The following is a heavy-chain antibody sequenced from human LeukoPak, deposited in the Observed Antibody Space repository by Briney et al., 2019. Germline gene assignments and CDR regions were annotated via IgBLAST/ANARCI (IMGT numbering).Heavy chain of an antibody. V-gene: IGHV4-59*01. Sequence: PSETLSLTCTVSGGSISSYYWSWIRPPPGQGLGWIGYIDYSGSTNYNPSLKSRVTISVDTSKNQFSLKLSSVTAADTAVYYCARGAYSSSYWFDPWGQGTLVTVSS. CDR2: IDYSGST. CDR3: ARGAYSSSYWFDP. J-gene: IGHJ5*02. D-gene: IGHD6-6*01. CDR1: GGSISSYY.